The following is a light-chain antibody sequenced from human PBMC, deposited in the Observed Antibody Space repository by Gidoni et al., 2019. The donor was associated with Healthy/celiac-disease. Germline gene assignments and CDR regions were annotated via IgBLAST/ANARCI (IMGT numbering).Light chain of an antibody. V-gene: IGKV3-20*01. CDR1: QTVSSNY. CDR3: QQYGRSPC. J-gene: IGKJ4*01. Sequence: IVLTQSPGTLSLSPGERATLSCRASQTVSSNYLAWYQQKPGQAPRLLIYGASRRATGIADRLSGSGSGTDFTLTISSLEPDDFAVYYCQQYGRSPCFGGGTKVEIK. CDR2: GAS.